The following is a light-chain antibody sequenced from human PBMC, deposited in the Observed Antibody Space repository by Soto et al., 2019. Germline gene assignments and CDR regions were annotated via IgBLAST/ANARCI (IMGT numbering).Light chain of an antibody. CDR3: QQYNSYSLT. CDR1: QSISSW. CDR2: KAS. V-gene: IGKV1-5*03. J-gene: IGKJ4*01. Sequence: DIQMTQSPSTLSASVGDRVTITCRASQSISSWLAWYQQKPGKAPKLLIYKASSLESGVPSRFSGSGSGTAFTPTISSLQPDDVATYYCQQYNSYSLTFGGGTKVEIK.